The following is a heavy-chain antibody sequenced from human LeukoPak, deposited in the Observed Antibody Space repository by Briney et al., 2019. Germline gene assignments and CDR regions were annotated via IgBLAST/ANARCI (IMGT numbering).Heavy chain of an antibody. CDR2: ISGSGGST. CDR3: AKDRVLGSSGGFDAFDI. CDR1: GFTFSSYA. D-gene: IGHD3-3*02. J-gene: IGHJ3*02. Sequence: GGSLRLSCAASGFTFSSYAMSWVRQAPGKGLEWVSAISGSGGSTYYADSVKGRFTISRDNSKNTLYLQMNSLRAEDTAVYYCAKDRVLGSSGGFDAFDIRGQGTMVTVSS. V-gene: IGHV3-23*01.